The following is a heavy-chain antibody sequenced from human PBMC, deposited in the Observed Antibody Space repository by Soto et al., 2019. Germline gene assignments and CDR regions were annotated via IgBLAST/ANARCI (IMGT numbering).Heavy chain of an antibody. J-gene: IGHJ4*02. D-gene: IGHD1-26*01. CDR2: ISSSGSTI. CDR3: ARGGSYSPDFDY. CDR1: GFTFSSYE. V-gene: IGHV3-48*03. Sequence: GGSLRLSCAASGFTFSSYEMNWVRQAPGKGLEWVSYISSSGSTIYYADSVKGRFTISRDNAKNSLYLQMNSLRAEDTAVYYCARGGSYSPDFDYWGRGTLVTVSS.